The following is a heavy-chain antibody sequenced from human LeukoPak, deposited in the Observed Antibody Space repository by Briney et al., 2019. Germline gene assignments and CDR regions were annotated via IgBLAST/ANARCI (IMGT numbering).Heavy chain of an antibody. CDR3: AKGVTATWYYFDY. CDR1: GFTFSNYA. Sequence: GGSLRLSCAASGFTFSNYAMNWVRQAPGKGLEWVSAISGSGGSTYYADSVKGRFTISRDNSKNTLYLQMNSLRAEDTAVYFCAKGVTATWYYFDYWGQGTLVTVSS. D-gene: IGHD2-15*01. V-gene: IGHV3-23*01. J-gene: IGHJ4*02. CDR2: ISGSGGST.